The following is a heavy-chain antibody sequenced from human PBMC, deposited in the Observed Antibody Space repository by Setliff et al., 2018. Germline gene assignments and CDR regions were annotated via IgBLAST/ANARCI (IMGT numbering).Heavy chain of an antibody. J-gene: IGHJ6*03. CDR3: AKSGQTSPYYYYYLDV. D-gene: IGHD6-25*01. CDR2: IKQDGSEE. CDR1: GFTLNNYA. Sequence: GGSLRLSCAASGFTLNNYAMSWVRQAPGKGLEWVANIKQDGSEEYYVDSVKGRFTISRDNARNSLYLQMQSLRAEDTAVYYCAKSGQTSPYYYYYLDVWGKGTTVTVS. V-gene: IGHV3-7*01.